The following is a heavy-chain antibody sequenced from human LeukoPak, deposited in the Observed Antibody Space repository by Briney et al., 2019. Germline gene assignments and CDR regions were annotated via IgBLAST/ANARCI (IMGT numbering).Heavy chain of an antibody. CDR1: GYTLTELS. CDR3: ATIWSGYYTSDY. CDR2: FDPEDGET. V-gene: IGHV1-24*01. D-gene: IGHD3-3*01. J-gene: IGHJ4*02. Sequence: ASVKVSCKVSGYTLTELSMHWVRQAPGKGLEWMGGFDPEDGETIYAQKFQGRVTMTEDTSTDTAYMELSSLRSEDTAVYYCATIWSGYYTSDYWGRGTLVTVSS.